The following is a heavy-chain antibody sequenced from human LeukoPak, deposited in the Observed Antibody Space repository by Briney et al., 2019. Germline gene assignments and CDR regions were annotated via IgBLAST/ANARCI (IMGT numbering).Heavy chain of an antibody. D-gene: IGHD1-26*01. Sequence: GGSLRLSCAASGFTFTNYWMTWVRQAPGTGLELVANIKEDGSEKYYVDSVKGRFTISRDNAKNSLYLQTNSLRPEDTAVYYCVYGGSYYVAWGQGTLVTVSS. CDR1: GFTFTNYW. J-gene: IGHJ5*02. CDR3: VYGGSYYVA. V-gene: IGHV3-7*01. CDR2: IKEDGSEK.